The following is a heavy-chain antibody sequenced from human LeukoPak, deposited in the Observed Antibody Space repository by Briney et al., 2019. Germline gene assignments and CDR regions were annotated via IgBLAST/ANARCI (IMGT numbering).Heavy chain of an antibody. Sequence: GASVKVSCKASGYTFTSYAMHWVRQAPGQRLEWMGWINAGNGNTKYSQKFQGRVTITRDTSASTAYMELSSLRSEDTAVYYCARARGLWFGELSCDYWGQGTLVTVSS. D-gene: IGHD3-10*01. V-gene: IGHV1-3*01. CDR3: ARARGLWFGELSCDY. CDR1: GYTFTSYA. J-gene: IGHJ4*02. CDR2: INAGNGNT.